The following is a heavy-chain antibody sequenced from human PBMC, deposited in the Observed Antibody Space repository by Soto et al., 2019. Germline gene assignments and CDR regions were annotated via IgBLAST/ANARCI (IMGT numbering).Heavy chain of an antibody. Sequence: QVQLVQSGAEVKKPGSSVKVSCKASGGTFSSYAISWVRQAPGQGLAWMGGIIPILGTANYAQKFQGRVTITADESTSTAYRELSSLRSEDTAVYYCARYKEYSSSETFNFDYWGQGTLVTVSS. CDR3: ARYKEYSSSETFNFDY. CDR1: GGTFSSYA. J-gene: IGHJ4*02. D-gene: IGHD6-6*01. V-gene: IGHV1-69*01. CDR2: IIPILGTA.